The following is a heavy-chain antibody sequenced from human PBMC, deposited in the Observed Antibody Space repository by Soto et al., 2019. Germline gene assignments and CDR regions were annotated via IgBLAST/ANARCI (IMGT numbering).Heavy chain of an antibody. CDR1: GYTFTSYG. D-gene: IGHD3-16*01. V-gene: IGHV1-18*01. CDR3: ARVWGEQDNAFDI. CDR2: ISAYNGNT. Sequence: ASATVSCKASGYTFTSYGISWVRQPPGQGLEWMGWISAYNGNTNYAQKLQGRVTMTTDTSTSTAYMELRSLRSDDTAVYYCARVWGEQDNAFDIWGQGTMVTVSS. J-gene: IGHJ3*02.